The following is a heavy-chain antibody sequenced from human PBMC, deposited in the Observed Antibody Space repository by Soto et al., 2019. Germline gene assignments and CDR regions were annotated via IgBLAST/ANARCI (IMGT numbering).Heavy chain of an antibody. J-gene: IGHJ4*02. CDR1: GFTFTRYS. CDR2: ISSTTNYI. CDR3: ARESEDLTSNFDY. Sequence: WGSLRLSCAASGFTFTRYSINFVRHSPVKGLEWVSSISSTTNYIYYGDSMKGRFTISRDNAKNSLYLEMNSLRAEDTAVYYCARESEDLTSNFDYWGQGTLVTVSS. V-gene: IGHV3-21*06.